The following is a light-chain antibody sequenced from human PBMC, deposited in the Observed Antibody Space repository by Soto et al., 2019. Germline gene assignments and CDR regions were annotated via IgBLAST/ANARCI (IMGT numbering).Light chain of an antibody. V-gene: IGLV2-14*01. CDR3: SSYTDNTTPA. CDR1: SSDVGGYAY. CDR2: EVS. Sequence: QSALTQPASVSGSPGQSITITCTGTSSDVGGYAYVSWYQQYPGKAPKLVISEVSNRPSGISHRFSGSRSGNTASLTISGLQAEDEADYYCSSYTDNTTPAFGGGTKLTV. J-gene: IGLJ2*01.